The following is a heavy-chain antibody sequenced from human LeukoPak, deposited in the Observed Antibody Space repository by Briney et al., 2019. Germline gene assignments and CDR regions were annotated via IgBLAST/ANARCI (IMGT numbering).Heavy chain of an antibody. Sequence: GGSLRLSCAASGFTFSGSVMHWVRQASGKGLEWVGRIRSKANSYATAYAASVKGRFTISRDDSKNTAYLQMNSLKTEDTAVYYCSVNYCSGGSCYMLWGQGTLVTVSS. D-gene: IGHD2-15*01. V-gene: IGHV3-73*01. CDR1: GFTFSGSV. CDR3: SVNYCSGGSCYML. CDR2: IRSKANSYAT. J-gene: IGHJ4*02.